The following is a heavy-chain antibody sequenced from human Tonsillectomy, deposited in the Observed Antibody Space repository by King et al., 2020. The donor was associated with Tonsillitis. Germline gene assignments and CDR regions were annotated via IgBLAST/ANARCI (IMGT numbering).Heavy chain of an antibody. CDR2: IYTSGSS. Sequence: QLQESGPGLVKPSQTLSLICTVSDNSISSSSHYWCWIRQPAGKELEWIGRIYTSGSSNYNPSLNSRVTMSVDTSKNQLALILSSVTAADTAVYYCAREISGSPTYGSAFDIWGQGTMVTVS. D-gene: IGHD1-26*01. CDR1: DNSISSSSHY. V-gene: IGHV4-61*02. J-gene: IGHJ3*02. CDR3: AREISGSPTYGSAFDI.